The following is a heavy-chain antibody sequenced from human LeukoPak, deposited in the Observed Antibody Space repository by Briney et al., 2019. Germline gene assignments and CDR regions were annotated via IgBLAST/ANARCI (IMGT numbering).Heavy chain of an antibody. Sequence: SETLSLTCSVSGGSISGYYWSWIRQPAGKGLEWIGRIYNSGSIKYNPSLKSRVTMSVDTSKNQFSLNLHSVTAADTAIYYCARDHYSNYGNWFDPWGQGTLVTVYS. CDR1: GGSISGYY. V-gene: IGHV4-4*07. D-gene: IGHD4-11*01. CDR3: ARDHYSNYGNWFDP. CDR2: IYNSGSI. J-gene: IGHJ5*01.